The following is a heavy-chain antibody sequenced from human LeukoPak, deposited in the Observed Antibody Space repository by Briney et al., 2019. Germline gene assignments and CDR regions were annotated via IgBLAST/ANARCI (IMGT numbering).Heavy chain of an antibody. CDR2: IYDSGGT. CDR1: GGSLCRYY. D-gene: IGHD6-19*01. V-gene: IGHV4-59*01. Sequence: SETLSLTCNVPGGSLCRYYWRGMRQPPGKGREWVAYIYDSGGTNYNPSLKSRVTISVDTSKNQFSLNLSSVTAADTAGYYCARPRAVVGHDWYFDLWGRGTLVTVSS. CDR3: ARPRAVVGHDWYFDL. J-gene: IGHJ2*01.